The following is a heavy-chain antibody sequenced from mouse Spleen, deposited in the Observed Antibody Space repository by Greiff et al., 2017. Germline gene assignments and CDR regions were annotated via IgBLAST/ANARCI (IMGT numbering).Heavy chain of an antibody. J-gene: IGHJ4*01. CDR2: ILPGSGST. Sequence: VKLVESGAELMKPGASVKISCKATGYTFSSYWIEWVKQRPGHGLEWIGEILPGSGSTNYNEKFKGKATFTADTSSNTAYMQLSSLTSEDSAVYYCARNYGSSYDYAMDYWGQGTSVTVSS. CDR3: ARNYGSSYDYAMDY. CDR1: GYTFSSYW. D-gene: IGHD1-1*01. V-gene: IGHV1-9*01.